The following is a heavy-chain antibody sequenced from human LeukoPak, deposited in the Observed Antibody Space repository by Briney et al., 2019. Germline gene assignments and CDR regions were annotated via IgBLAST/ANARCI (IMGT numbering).Heavy chain of an antibody. CDR1: GFTFDDYG. Sequence: GGSLRLSCAASGFTFDDYGMSWVRQAPGKGLEWVSGINWNGGSTGYADSVKGRFTISRENAKNSLYLQMNSLRAEDTAVYYCARALRERYDFWIPDYYYYGMDVWGQGTTVTVSS. CDR3: ARALRERYDFWIPDYYYYGMDV. CDR2: INWNGGST. J-gene: IGHJ6*02. D-gene: IGHD3-3*01. V-gene: IGHV3-20*04.